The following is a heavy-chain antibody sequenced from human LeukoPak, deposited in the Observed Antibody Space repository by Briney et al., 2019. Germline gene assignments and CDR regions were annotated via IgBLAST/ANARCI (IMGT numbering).Heavy chain of an antibody. CDR3: ARGPLSGYGGGAFDI. Sequence: GASVKVSCKASGYTFTSYAMHWVRQAPGQRLEWMGWMNPNSGNTGYAQKFQGRVTMTRNTSISTAYIELSSLRSEDTAVYYCARGPLSGYGGGAFDIWGQGTMVTVSS. V-gene: IGHV1-8*02. D-gene: IGHD5-12*01. CDR1: GYTFTSYA. CDR2: MNPNSGNT. J-gene: IGHJ3*02.